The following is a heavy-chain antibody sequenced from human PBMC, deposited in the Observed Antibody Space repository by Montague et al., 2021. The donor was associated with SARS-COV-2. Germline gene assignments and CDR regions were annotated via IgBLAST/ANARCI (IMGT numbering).Heavy chain of an antibody. CDR1: GYSISSGYY. Sequence: SETLSLTCTVSGYSISSGYYWGWIRQPPGKGLEWIGSIYHSGSTYYNPSLKSRVTISVDTSKNQFSLRLSSVTDADTAVYYCAVNSNYYYYYGMDVWGQGTTVTVSS. V-gene: IGHV4-38-2*02. CDR2: IYHSGST. D-gene: IGHD4-11*01. CDR3: AVNSNYYYYYGMDV. J-gene: IGHJ6*02.